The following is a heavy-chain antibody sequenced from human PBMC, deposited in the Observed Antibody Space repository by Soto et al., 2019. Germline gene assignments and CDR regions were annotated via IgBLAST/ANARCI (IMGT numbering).Heavy chain of an antibody. V-gene: IGHV4-59*01. CDR1: GGSLRGYS. CDR3: ARTYDDSGPNSGGYGFDI. Sequence: SETLSLTCTVSGGSLRGYSWSWIRQSPGKGLEWIGYVYSGGGTNYSPSFMGRVTISVDTTDNQFSLKLNSVTAADTAVYYCARTYDDSGPNSGGYGFDIWGPGTMVTVSS. CDR2: VYSGGGT. D-gene: IGHD3-22*01. J-gene: IGHJ3*02.